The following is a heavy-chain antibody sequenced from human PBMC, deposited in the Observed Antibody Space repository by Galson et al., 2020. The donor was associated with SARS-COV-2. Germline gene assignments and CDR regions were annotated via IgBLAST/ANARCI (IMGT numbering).Heavy chain of an antibody. Sequence: ASVKVSCKASGYPFNNYGISWVRQAPGQGLEWMGWIRLHNGNTRHALKFQGRVTMTTDTSTSTVQMELRSLRSDDTAVYYCARSLFSDYEEKDYYYYYMDVWGKGTTVTVSS. CDR2: IRLHNGNT. V-gene: IGHV1-18*04. J-gene: IGHJ6*03. D-gene: IGHD5-12*01. CDR3: ARSLFSDYEEKDYYYYYMDV. CDR1: GYPFNNYG.